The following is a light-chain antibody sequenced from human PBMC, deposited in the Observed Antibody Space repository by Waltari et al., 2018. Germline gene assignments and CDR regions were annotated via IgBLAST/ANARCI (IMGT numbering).Light chain of an antibody. CDR1: QNILNSPNNKNY. J-gene: IGKJ2*01. CDR3: QQYYGIPYT. Sequence: DIVMTQSPDSLAVSLGEMATINCRSSQNILNSPNNKNYLTWYQHKPGQPPKLLIYWASTRESGVPDRFSGSGSGTDFTLTISSLQAEDVAVYYCQQYYGIPYTFGQGTKLEIK. V-gene: IGKV4-1*01. CDR2: WAS.